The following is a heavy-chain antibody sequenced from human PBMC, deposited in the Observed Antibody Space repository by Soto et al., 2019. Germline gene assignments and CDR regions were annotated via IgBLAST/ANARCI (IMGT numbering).Heavy chain of an antibody. CDR2: IIPIFGTA. CDR3: ARVPMAGIAARLEVPGPFDY. Sequence: GASVKVSCKASGGTFSSYAISWVRRAPGQGLEWMGGIIPIFGTANYAQKFQGRVTITADESTSTAYMELSSLRSEDTAVYYCARVPMAGIAARLEVPGPFDYWGQGTLVTVSS. D-gene: IGHD6-6*01. CDR1: GGTFSSYA. V-gene: IGHV1-69*13. J-gene: IGHJ4*02.